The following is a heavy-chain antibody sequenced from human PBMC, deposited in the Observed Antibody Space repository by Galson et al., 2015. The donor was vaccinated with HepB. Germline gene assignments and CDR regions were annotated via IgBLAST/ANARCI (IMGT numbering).Heavy chain of an antibody. V-gene: IGHV3-30*18. D-gene: IGHD3-10*01. J-gene: IGHJ6*02. CDR2: ISYDGSNK. Sequence: SLRLSCAASGFTFSSYGMHWVRQAPGKGLEWVAVISYDGSNKYYADSVKGRFTISRDNSKNTLYLQMNSLRAEDTAVYYCAKGLYGSGNLAYGMDVWGQGTTVTVSS. CDR1: GFTFSSYG. CDR3: AKGLYGSGNLAYGMDV.